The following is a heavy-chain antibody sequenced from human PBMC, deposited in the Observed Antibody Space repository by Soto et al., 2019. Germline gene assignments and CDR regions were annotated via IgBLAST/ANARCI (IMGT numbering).Heavy chain of an antibody. CDR3: ARGLWSGYDYYYGMDV. Sequence: ASVKVSCKASGYTFTSYGISWVRQAPGQGLEWMGWISAYNGNTNYAQKLQGRVTMTTDTSTSTAYVELRSLRSDDTAVYYCARGLWSGYDYYYGMDVWGQGTTVTVSS. D-gene: IGHD3-3*01. CDR1: GYTFTSYG. CDR2: ISAYNGNT. J-gene: IGHJ6*02. V-gene: IGHV1-18*01.